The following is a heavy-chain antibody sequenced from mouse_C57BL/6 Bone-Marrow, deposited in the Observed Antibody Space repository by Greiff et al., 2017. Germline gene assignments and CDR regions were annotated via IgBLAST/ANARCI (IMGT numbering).Heavy chain of an antibody. V-gene: IGHV5-12*01. CDR2: ISNGGGST. J-gene: IGHJ2*01. CDR3: ARRGFGDGRVDY. CDR1: GFTFSDYY. Sequence: EVKLMESGGGLVQPGGSLKLSCAASGFTFSDYYMYWVRQTPEKRLEWVAYISNGGGSTYYPDTVKGRFTISRDNAKNTLYLQMSRLKSEDTAMYYCARRGFGDGRVDYWGQGTTLTVSS.